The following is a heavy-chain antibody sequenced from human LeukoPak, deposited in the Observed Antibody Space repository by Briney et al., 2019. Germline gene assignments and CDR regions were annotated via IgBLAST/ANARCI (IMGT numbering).Heavy chain of an antibody. J-gene: IGHJ4*02. CDR2: IGFSSDR. D-gene: IGHD3-9*01. V-gene: IGHV3-23*05. Sequence: GGSLRLSCTASGFTFKNYAMSWVRQAPGKGLEWVSSIGFSSDRYYADSIKGRFTISRDNSKNVLYLEMNSLRVDDTAKYFCAKKSSWLFERFDHWGQGDQVTVSS. CDR3: AKKSSWLFERFDH. CDR1: GFTFKNYA.